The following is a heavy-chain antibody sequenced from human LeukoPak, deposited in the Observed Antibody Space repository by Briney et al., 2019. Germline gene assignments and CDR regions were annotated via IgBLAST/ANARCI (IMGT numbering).Heavy chain of an antibody. CDR3: TRALYSGSYLFDY. J-gene: IGHJ4*02. V-gene: IGHV3-49*04. CDR2: IRSKGYGGTT. D-gene: IGHD1-26*01. Sequence: PGGSLRLSWAASGFTFSRYSMNWVRQAPGKGLEWVGFIRSKGYGGTTEYAASVKGRFTISRDDSKSIAYLQMNSLKTEDTGVYYCTRALYSGSYLFDYWGQGTLVTVSS. CDR1: GFTFSRYS.